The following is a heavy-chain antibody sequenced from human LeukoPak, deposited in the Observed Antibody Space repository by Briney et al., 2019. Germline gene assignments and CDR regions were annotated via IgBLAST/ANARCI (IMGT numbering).Heavy chain of an antibody. CDR2: IYHSGST. CDR3: ASRFVSTMVRGVIRDY. V-gene: IGHV4-38-2*01. D-gene: IGHD3-10*01. J-gene: IGHJ4*02. CDR1: GYSISSGYY. Sequence: SETLSLTCAVSGYSISSGYYWGWIRQPPGKGLEWIGSIYHSGSTYYNPSLKSRVTISVDTSKNQFSLKLSSVTAADTAVCYCASRFVSTMVRGVIRDYWGQGTLVTVSS.